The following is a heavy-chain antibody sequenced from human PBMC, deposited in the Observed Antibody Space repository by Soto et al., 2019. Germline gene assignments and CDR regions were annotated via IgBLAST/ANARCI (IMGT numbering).Heavy chain of an antibody. CDR3: ARWPYCGGDCYPDY. D-gene: IGHD2-21*02. Sequence: QVQLVQSGAEVKKPGASVKVSCKASGYTFTSYAMHWVRQAPGQRLEWMGWINAGNGNTKYSQKVQGRGTITRDTSASTAYMELSSLRSADTAVYYCARWPYCGGDCYPDYWGQGTLVTVSS. J-gene: IGHJ4*02. CDR1: GYTFTSYA. V-gene: IGHV1-3*01. CDR2: INAGNGNT.